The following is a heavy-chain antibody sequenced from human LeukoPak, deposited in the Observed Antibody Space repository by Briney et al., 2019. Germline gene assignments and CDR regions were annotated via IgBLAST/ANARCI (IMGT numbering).Heavy chain of an antibody. J-gene: IGHJ4*02. V-gene: IGHV4-34*01. D-gene: IGHD3-22*01. CDR2: INHCGST. CDR3: ARGQYYYDSSGYDY. CDR1: GGSFSGYY. Sequence: PSETLSLTCAVYGGSFSGYYWSWIRQPPGKGLEWIGEINHCGSTNYNPSLKSRVTISVDTSKNQFSLKLSSVTAADTAVYYCARGQYYYDSSGYDYWGQGTLVTVSS.